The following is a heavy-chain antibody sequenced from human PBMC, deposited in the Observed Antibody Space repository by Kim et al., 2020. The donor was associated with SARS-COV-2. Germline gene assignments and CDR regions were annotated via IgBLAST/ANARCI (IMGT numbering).Heavy chain of an antibody. CDR3: ARDGIAVAGNYYYYGMDV. D-gene: IGHD6-19*01. J-gene: IGHJ6*02. V-gene: IGHV3-11*06. Sequence: VKGRFTLSRDNAKNSLYRQMNSLRAEDTAVYYCARDGIAVAGNYYYYGMDVWGQGTTVTVSS.